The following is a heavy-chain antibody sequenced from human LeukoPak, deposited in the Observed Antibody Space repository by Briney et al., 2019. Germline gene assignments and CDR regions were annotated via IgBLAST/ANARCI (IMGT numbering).Heavy chain of an antibody. Sequence: GGSLRLSCAASGLTFSSNGMHWVRQAPGKGLEWVALLRYDGVNKYYADSVKGRFTISRDDSKNTLYLQMDSLRVEDTGVYYCASGAGWLAASWGQGTLVTVSS. J-gene: IGHJ5*02. CDR1: GLTFSSNG. CDR2: LRYDGVNK. V-gene: IGHV3-30*02. CDR3: ASGAGWLAAS. D-gene: IGHD6-19*01.